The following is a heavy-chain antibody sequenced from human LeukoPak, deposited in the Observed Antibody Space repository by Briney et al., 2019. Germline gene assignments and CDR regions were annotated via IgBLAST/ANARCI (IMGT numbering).Heavy chain of an antibody. Sequence: GGSLRLSCAASGFSFSRYAMHWVRQAPGKGLEYVSAISDNGGGTYYADSVKGRFTISRDNSKNTLYLQMGSLRAGDMAVYYCAKGGSGYYDYWGQGTLVTVSS. V-gene: IGHV3-64*02. D-gene: IGHD3-22*01. CDR3: AKGGSGYYDY. CDR1: GFSFSRYA. J-gene: IGHJ4*02. CDR2: ISDNGGGT.